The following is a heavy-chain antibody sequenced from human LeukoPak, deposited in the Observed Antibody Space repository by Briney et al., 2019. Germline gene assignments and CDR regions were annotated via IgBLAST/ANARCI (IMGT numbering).Heavy chain of an antibody. CDR2: ISYDGSNK. D-gene: IGHD6-6*01. CDR3: ARDSRIAARPSGDY. J-gene: IGHJ4*02. CDR1: GFTFSSYA. V-gene: IGHV3-30-3*01. Sequence: PGRSLRLSCAASGFTFSSYAMHWVRQAPGKGLEWVAVISYDGSNKYYADSVKGRFTISRDNSKNTLYLQMNSLRAEDTAVYYCARDSRIAARPSGDYWGQGTLATVSS.